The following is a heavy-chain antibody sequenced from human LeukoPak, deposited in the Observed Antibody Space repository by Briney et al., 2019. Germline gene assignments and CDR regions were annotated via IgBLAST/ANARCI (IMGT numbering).Heavy chain of an antibody. D-gene: IGHD3-9*01. Sequence: RASETLSLTCAVYGGSFSGYYWSWIRQPPGKGLEWIGEISHSGSTNYNPSLKTRVTISVDTSKNQFSLRLTSVTAADTAVYYGAARDYNILSGCDDYWGQGTLVTVSS. CDR3: AARDYNILSGCDDY. CDR1: GGSFSGYY. J-gene: IGHJ4*02. CDR2: ISHSGST. V-gene: IGHV4-34*01.